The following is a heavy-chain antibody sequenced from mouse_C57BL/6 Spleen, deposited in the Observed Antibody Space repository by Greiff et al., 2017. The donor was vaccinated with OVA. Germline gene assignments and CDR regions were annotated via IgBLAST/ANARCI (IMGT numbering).Heavy chain of an antibody. CDR3: ARLGIYYGYFDY. CDR1: GYTFTSYW. J-gene: IGHJ2*01. D-gene: IGHD2-1*01. V-gene: IGHV1-52*01. CDR2: IDPSDSET. Sequence: QVQLQQPGAELVRPGSSVKLSCKASGYTFTSYWMHWVKQRPIQGLEWIGNIDPSDSETHYNQKFKDKATLTVDKSSSTAYMQLSSLTSEDSAVDYCARLGIYYGYFDYWGQGTTLTVSA.